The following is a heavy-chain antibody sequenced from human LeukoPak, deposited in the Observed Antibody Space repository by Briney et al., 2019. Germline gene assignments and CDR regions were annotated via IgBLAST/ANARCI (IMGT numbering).Heavy chain of an antibody. CDR3: ARTSSWYGNY. V-gene: IGHV3-11*01. J-gene: IGHJ4*02. Sequence: GGSLRLSCAASGFTFSDYNMRWIRQAPGKGLEWVSSISRSGSTKYYADSVKGRFTISRDNSKNTLYLQMNSLRAEDTAIYYCARTSSWYGNYWGQGTLVTVSS. CDR2: ISRSGSTK. CDR1: GFTFSDYN. D-gene: IGHD6-13*01.